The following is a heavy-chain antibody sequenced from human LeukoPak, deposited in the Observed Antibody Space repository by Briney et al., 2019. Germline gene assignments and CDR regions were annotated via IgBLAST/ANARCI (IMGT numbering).Heavy chain of an antibody. CDR2: IGTTTSYT. CDR1: GFTFGDYY. Sequence: GGSLRLSCVTSGFTFGDYYMSWVRQAPGRGLEWVSYIGTTTSYTKYADSVKGRFTISRDNAKNSLYLQMNSLGAEDTALHYCARGLYCSGGTCFKPLDFWGQGTLVTVSS. J-gene: IGHJ4*02. D-gene: IGHD2-15*01. CDR3: ARGLYCSGGTCFKPLDF. V-gene: IGHV3-11*06.